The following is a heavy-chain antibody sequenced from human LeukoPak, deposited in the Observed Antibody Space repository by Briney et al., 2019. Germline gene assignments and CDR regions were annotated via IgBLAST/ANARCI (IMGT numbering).Heavy chain of an antibody. CDR3: AKRPNWFDP. CDR1: GFTFSSYT. Sequence: PGGSLRLSCAASGFTFSSYTMSWDRQAPGKGLEWVSDISGSGAGTYYADSVKGRFTISRDNSKNTLYLQMNSLRVEDTAVYYCAKRPNWFDPWGQGTLVIVSS. J-gene: IGHJ5*02. CDR2: ISGSGAGT. V-gene: IGHV3-23*01.